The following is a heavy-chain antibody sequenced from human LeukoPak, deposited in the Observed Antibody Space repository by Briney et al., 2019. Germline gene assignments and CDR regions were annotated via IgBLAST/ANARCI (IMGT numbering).Heavy chain of an antibody. J-gene: IGHJ4*02. CDR3: ARDGAYVDY. V-gene: IGHV4-59*01. CDR1: GGSISSYY. Sequence: SSETLSLTCTVSGGSISSYYRSWIRQPPGKGLEWIGYIYYSGSTKYKPSLKSRVTISVDTSKNQFSLKVNSVTAADTAIYYCARDGAYVDYWGQGILVTVSS. CDR2: IYYSGST.